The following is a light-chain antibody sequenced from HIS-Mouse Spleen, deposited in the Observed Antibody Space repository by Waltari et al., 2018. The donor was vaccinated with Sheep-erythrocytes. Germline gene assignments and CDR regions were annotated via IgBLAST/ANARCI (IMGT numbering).Light chain of an antibody. V-gene: IGLV1-40*01. CDR1: SSNIGAGYD. CDR2: GNS. J-gene: IGLJ2*01. Sequence: QSVLTQPPPVSGAPGQRVTSSCTGSSSNIGAGYDVHWYQQLPGTAPKHLIYGNSNRPSVVPDRFSGSKSGTSASLAITGLQAEDEADYYCQSYDSSLSGSKVFGGGTKLTVL. CDR3: QSYDSSLSGSKV.